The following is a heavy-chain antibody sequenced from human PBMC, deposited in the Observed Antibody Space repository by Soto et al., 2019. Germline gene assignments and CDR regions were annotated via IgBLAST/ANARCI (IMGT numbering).Heavy chain of an antibody. D-gene: IGHD6-19*01. CDR3: AKVWTRAGSYYYYGMDV. CDR1: GFTSSSYA. Sequence: PGGSLRLSCAASGFTSSSYAMSWVRQAPGKGLEWVSAISGSGGSTYYADSVKGRFTISRDNSKNTLYLQMNSLRAEDTAVYYCAKVWTRAGSYYYYGMDVWGQGTTVTVYS. V-gene: IGHV3-23*01. CDR2: ISGSGGST. J-gene: IGHJ6*02.